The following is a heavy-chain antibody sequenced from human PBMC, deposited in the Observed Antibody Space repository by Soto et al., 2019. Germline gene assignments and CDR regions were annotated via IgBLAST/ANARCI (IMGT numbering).Heavy chain of an antibody. Sequence: PSETLSLTCTVSGGSISSYYWSWLRQPPGKGLEWIGYIYYSGSTNYNPSLKSRVTISVDTSKNQFSLKLSSVTAADTAVYYCGRTVWFGEYQYMDVWGKGTTVTVSS. J-gene: IGHJ6*03. D-gene: IGHD3-10*01. V-gene: IGHV4-59*01. CDR2: IYYSGST. CDR3: GRTVWFGEYQYMDV. CDR1: GGSISSYY.